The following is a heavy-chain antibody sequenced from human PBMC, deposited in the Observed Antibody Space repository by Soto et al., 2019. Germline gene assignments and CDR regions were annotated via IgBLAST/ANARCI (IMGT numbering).Heavy chain of an antibody. CDR1: GYTFTSYG. CDR3: ARYYYGSGSPNDAFDI. D-gene: IGHD3-10*01. Sequence: ASVKVSCKASGYTFTSYGISWVRQAPGQRLEWMGWISAYNGNTNYAQKLQGRVTMTTDTSTSTAYMELRSLRSDDTAVYYCARYYYGSGSPNDAFDIWGQGTMVTVSS. CDR2: ISAYNGNT. J-gene: IGHJ3*02. V-gene: IGHV1-18*04.